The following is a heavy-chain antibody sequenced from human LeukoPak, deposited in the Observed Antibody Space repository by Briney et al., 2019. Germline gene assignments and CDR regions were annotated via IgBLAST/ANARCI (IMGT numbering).Heavy chain of an antibody. Sequence: GGSLRLSCVASGFIFSRYGMHWVRQAPGKGLEYVSAISNSGGSTYYANSVKGRFTISRDNSKNTLYLQMGSLRGEDMAVYYCARGLITAAAGTYYYYGMDVWGQGTTVTVSS. CDR1: GFIFSRYG. J-gene: IGHJ6*02. CDR2: ISNSGGST. CDR3: ARGLITAAAGTYYYYGMDV. V-gene: IGHV3-64*01. D-gene: IGHD6-13*01.